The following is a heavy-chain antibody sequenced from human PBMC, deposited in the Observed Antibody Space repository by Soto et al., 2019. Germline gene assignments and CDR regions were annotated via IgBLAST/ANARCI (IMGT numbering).Heavy chain of an antibody. Sequence: QVQLVESGEGVVQPGRSLRLSCAASAFTFSSYAMHWVREAPGKGLEWVATISHDGGNKIYSDSLKGRFTIARDNSKTTLYLQMNSLRAEDTAVYYCAKDLVVLVNSYHGMDVWGQGTTVTVSS. CDR3: AKDLVVLVNSYHGMDV. CDR1: AFTFSSYA. J-gene: IGHJ6*02. CDR2: ISHDGGNK. V-gene: IGHV3-30*18. D-gene: IGHD2-2*01.